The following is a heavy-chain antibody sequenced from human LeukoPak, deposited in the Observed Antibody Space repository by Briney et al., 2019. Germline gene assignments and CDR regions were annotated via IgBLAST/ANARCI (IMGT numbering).Heavy chain of an antibody. J-gene: IGHJ4*02. CDR3: AREGGPYRPLDY. Sequence: SETLSLTCTVSGGSISGFYWSWIRRPPGKGLEWIGEVNLQGSTNYNPSLMRRVAISVDTSANHVSLQLTSVTAADTAVYYCAREGGPYRPLDYSGQGTLVTVSS. CDR2: VNLQGST. CDR1: GGSISGFY. V-gene: IGHV4-34*01.